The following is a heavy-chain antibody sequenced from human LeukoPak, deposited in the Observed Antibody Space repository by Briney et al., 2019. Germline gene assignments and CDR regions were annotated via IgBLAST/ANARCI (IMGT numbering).Heavy chain of an antibody. CDR3: ARNLISSSGYVFDY. CDR2: IYYSGST. D-gene: IGHD5-12*01. Sequence: PSETLSLTCTVSGGSISSYYWSWIRQPPGKGLEWIGYIYYSGSTNYNPSLKSRVTISVDTSKNQFSLKLSSVTAADTAVYYCARNLISSSGYVFDYWGQGTLVTVSS. V-gene: IGHV4-59*08. CDR1: GGSISSYY. J-gene: IGHJ4*02.